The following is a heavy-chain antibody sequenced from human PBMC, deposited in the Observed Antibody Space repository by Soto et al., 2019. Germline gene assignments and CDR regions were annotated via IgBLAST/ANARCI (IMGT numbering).Heavy chain of an antibody. V-gene: IGHV6-1*01. CDR3: ARLAPGGSGGGGDY. D-gene: IGHD6-19*01. CDR1: GDSVSSNTAS. Sequence: PSQTLSLTCVISGDSVSSNTASWNWIRQSPSRGLEWLGRTYFRSKWYNDYAVSVKSRIIINPDTSNNQFSLQLNSVTPEDTAVYFCARLAPGGSGGGGDYWGQGTLVTVSS. CDR2: TYFRSKWYN. J-gene: IGHJ4*02.